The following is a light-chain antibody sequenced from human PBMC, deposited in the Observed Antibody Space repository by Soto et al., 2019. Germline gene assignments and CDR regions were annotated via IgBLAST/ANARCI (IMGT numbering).Light chain of an antibody. Sequence: DIQMTQSPSSLSASVGDRVTITCRASQSINKHVNWYQQKPGKAPRLLVYGASNLQSGVPSRFSGSGSGTEFTLSVSSVQSEDFAIYYCQQGYGLPDTFGQGTRL. CDR1: QSINKH. CDR3: QQGYGLPDT. V-gene: IGKV1-39*01. J-gene: IGKJ5*01. CDR2: GAS.